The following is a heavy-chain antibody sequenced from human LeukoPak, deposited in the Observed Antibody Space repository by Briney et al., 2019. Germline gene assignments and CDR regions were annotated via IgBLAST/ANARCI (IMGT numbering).Heavy chain of an antibody. V-gene: IGHV5-51*01. Sequence: GESLKISCKGSGYSFTSYWIGWVRQMPGKGLVWVGIIYPGGSDTRYSPSFQGQVTISADKSISTAYLQWSSLKASDTAMYYCARRGYCSGGSCYFDAFDIWGQGTMVTVSS. CDR1: GYSFTSYW. CDR3: ARRGYCSGGSCYFDAFDI. J-gene: IGHJ3*02. CDR2: IYPGGSDT. D-gene: IGHD2-15*01.